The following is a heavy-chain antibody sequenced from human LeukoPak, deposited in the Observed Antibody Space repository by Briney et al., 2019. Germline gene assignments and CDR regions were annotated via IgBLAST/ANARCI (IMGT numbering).Heavy chain of an antibody. CDR1: GGTFSSYA. CDR3: ARTGSTVTMLYPFDH. J-gene: IGHJ4*02. CDR2: IIPIFGTA. D-gene: IGHD4-17*01. Sequence: SVKVSCKASGGTFSSYAISWVRQAPGQGLEWMGGIIPIFGTANYAQKFQGRVTITADESTSTAYMELSSLRSEDTAVYYCARTGSTVTMLYPFDHWGQGTLVTVSS. V-gene: IGHV1-69*13.